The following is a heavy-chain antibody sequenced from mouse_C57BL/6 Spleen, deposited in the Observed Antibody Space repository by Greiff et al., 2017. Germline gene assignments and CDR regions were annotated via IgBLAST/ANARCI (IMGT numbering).Heavy chain of an antibody. CDR1: GYTFTSYT. CDR2: INPSSGYT. V-gene: IGHV1-4*01. J-gene: IGHJ2*01. D-gene: IGHD1-1*01. CDR3: AMSYYGGRYVGY. Sequence: VQLQQSGAELARPGASVKMSCKASGYTFTSYTLHWVKQRPGQGLEWIGYINPSSGYTKYTQKFKDKATLTADKSSSPASMQLSSLTSEDSVIYEGAMSYYGGRYVGYWGKGTTVTVSS.